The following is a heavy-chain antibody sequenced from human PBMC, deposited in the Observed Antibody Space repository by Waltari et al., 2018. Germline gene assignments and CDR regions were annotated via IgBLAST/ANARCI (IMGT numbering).Heavy chain of an antibody. CDR1: GGSFSGYY. Sequence: QVQLQQWGAGLLKPSETLSLTCAVYGGSFSGYYWSWIRQPPGEGLEWIGEINHSGSVNYNPSFKSRVFMSVDTSKNQFSLKVTSVTAADTAVYYCARARVVKGYYYYGMDVWGQGATVTVS. V-gene: IGHV4-34*02. J-gene: IGHJ6*02. CDR3: ARARVVKGYYYYGMDV. CDR2: INHSGSV. D-gene: IGHD3-3*01.